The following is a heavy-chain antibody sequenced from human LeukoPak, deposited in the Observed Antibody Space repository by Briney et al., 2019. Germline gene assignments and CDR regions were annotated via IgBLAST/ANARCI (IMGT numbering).Heavy chain of an antibody. CDR2: ICADGKS. CDR1: GFTFSHYG. Sequence: GGSLRLSCAASGFTFSHYGMHWVRQAPGKGLEWVAVICADGKSDYAASVKGRLTISRKNTKKTLYLQMKSLRADDTAVYYCAKRADTSSHLTPDRWGQGNLVTVSS. CDR3: AKRADTSSHLTPDR. J-gene: IGHJ5*02. V-gene: IGHV3-30*18. D-gene: IGHD6-6*01.